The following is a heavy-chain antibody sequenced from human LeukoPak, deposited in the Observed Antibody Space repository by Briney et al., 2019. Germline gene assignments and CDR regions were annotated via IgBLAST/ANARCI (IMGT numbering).Heavy chain of an antibody. CDR1: GFSFSRYG. V-gene: IGHV3-30*02. CDR2: VRYDGSDK. Sequence: GGSLRLSCAAPGFSFSRYGMHSVRQAPGKGLEWVPFVRYDGSDKFYADSVQGRFIISRDNFKNRLYLQMNSLRAEDTAVYYCAKDRPAAGSDYWGQGTLVTVSS. CDR3: AKDRPAAGSDY. D-gene: IGHD6-13*01. J-gene: IGHJ4*02.